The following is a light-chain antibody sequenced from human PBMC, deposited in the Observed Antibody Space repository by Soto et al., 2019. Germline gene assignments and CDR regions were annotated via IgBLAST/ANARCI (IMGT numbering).Light chain of an antibody. CDR2: AAS. J-gene: IGKJ5*01. V-gene: IGKV1-17*03. CDR1: QGISNF. CDR3: LQHKSYPLT. Sequence: DTQMTQYPSAVSAAVGDRVTITCRASQGISNFLVWFQQKPGKVPKRLIYAASSLQSGVPSRFSVSGSGTEFTLTISSLQPEDSATYYCLQHKSYPLTFGQGTRLEI.